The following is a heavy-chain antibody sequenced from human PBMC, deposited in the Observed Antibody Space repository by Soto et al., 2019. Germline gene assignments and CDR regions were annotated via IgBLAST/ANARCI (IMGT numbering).Heavy chain of an antibody. J-gene: IGHJ5*02. CDR1: GGSISSYY. V-gene: IGHV4-59*01. Sequence: QVQLQESGPGLVKPSETLSLTCTVSGGSISSYYWSWIRQPPGKGLEWIGYIHYSGSTNYNPSLKSRATISEDTSKNQFSLKLSPVTGADTAVYYCARPHGGSSGWDNWFDPWGQGTLVTVPS. D-gene: IGHD6-25*01. CDR3: ARPHGGSSGWDNWFDP. CDR2: IHYSGST.